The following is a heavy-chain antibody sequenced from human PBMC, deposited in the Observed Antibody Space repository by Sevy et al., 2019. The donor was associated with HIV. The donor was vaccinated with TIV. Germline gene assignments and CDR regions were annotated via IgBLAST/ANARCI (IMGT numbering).Heavy chain of an antibody. CDR1: GFTFNNYG. D-gene: IGHD6-19*01. V-gene: IGHV3-23*01. CDR2: ITGGGIST. CDR3: AKGNYVTGTQYFVY. J-gene: IGHJ4*01. Sequence: GGSLRLSCAASGFTFNNYGMFWVRQAPEEGLEWVSGITGGGISTYYATSVKGRFTGSRDSSRYTLYLQMNSLRVEVTAVYYCAKGNYVTGTQYFVYWFHGILVTVSS.